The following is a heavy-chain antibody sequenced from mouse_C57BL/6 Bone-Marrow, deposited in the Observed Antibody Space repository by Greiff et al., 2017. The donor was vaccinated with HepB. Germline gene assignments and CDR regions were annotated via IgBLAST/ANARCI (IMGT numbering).Heavy chain of an antibody. J-gene: IGHJ3*01. CDR3: ERSSYYGSRGAGFAY. V-gene: IGHV1-19*01. CDR1: GYTFTDYY. Sequence: EVKLVESGPVLVKPGASVKMSCKASGYTFTDYYMNWVKQSHGKSLEWIGVINPYNGGTSYNQKFKGKATLTVDKSSSTAYMELNSLTSEDSAVYYSERSSYYGSRGAGFAYWGQGTLVTVSA. CDR2: INPYNGGT. D-gene: IGHD1-1*01.